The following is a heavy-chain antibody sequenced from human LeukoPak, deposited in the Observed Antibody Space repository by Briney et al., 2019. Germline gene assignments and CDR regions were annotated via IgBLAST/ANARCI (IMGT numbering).Heavy chain of an antibody. CDR2: ICYSGST. D-gene: IGHD4-17*01. J-gene: IGHJ4*02. Sequence: SETLSLTCTVSGGSISSYYWHWIRQPPGKGLEWIGYICYSGSTNSNPSLKSRVTISVDTSKNQFSLKLSSVTAADTAVYHCARDRGDYNFDYWGQGTLVTVSS. CDR1: GGSISSYY. V-gene: IGHV4-59*01. CDR3: ARDRGDYNFDY.